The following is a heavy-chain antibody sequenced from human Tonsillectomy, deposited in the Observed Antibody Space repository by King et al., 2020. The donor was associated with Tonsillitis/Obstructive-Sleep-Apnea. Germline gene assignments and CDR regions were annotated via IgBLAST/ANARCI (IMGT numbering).Heavy chain of an antibody. V-gene: IGHV3-7*03. CDR2: IKQDGNEK. J-gene: IGHJ4*02. CDR1: GFTFNTYW. Sequence: VQLVESGGGLVQPGGSLRLSCTASGFTFNTYWMSWVRQAPGKGLEWVANIKQDGNEKYYVDSVEGRFTISRDNAKNSLYLQMNSLRAEDTAVYYCAIELYYYASGTSLTLGYWGQGTLVTVSS. D-gene: IGHD3-10*01. CDR3: AIELYYYASGTSLTLGY.